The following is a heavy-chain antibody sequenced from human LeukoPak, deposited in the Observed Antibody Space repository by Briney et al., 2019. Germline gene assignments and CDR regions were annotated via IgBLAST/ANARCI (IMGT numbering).Heavy chain of an antibody. CDR1: GFTFSSYA. CDR3: ARDSTYYDILTGYTTLNWFDP. D-gene: IGHD3-9*01. Sequence: GGSLRLSCAASGFTFSSYAMSWVRQAPGQGLEWVSAISGSGGSTYYGDSVKGWFTISRDNSKNTLYLQMNSLRAEDTAVYYCARDSTYYDILTGYTTLNWFDPWGQGTLVTVSS. J-gene: IGHJ5*02. CDR2: ISGSGGST. V-gene: IGHV3-23*01.